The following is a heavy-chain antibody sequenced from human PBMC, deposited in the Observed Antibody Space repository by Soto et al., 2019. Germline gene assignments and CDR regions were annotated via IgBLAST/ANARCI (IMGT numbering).Heavy chain of an antibody. CDR2: ISGSGGST. CDR3: AKDGEPTRGYYGSGSYYYYYMDV. CDR1: GFTFSSYA. V-gene: IGHV3-23*01. Sequence: GESLKISCAASGFTFSSYAMSWVRQAPGKGLEWVSAISGSGGSTYYADSVKGRFTISRDNSKNTLYLQMNSLRAEDTAVYYCAKDGEPTRGYYGSGSYYYYYMDVWGKGTTVTVSS. D-gene: IGHD3-10*01. J-gene: IGHJ6*03.